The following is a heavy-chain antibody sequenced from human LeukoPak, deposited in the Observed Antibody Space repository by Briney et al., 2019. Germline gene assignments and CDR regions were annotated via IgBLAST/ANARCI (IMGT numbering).Heavy chain of an antibody. V-gene: IGHV4-59*01. J-gene: IGHJ5*02. CDR1: GGSISSYY. D-gene: IGHD2-15*01. CDR3: ARDWSDCSGGSCYFNWFDP. Sequence: SETLSLPCTVSGGSISSYYRSWIRQPPGKGLEWIGYIYYSGSTNYNPSLKSRVTISVDTSKNQFSLKLSSVTAADTAVYYCARDWSDCSGGSCYFNWFDPWGQGTLVTVSS. CDR2: IYYSGST.